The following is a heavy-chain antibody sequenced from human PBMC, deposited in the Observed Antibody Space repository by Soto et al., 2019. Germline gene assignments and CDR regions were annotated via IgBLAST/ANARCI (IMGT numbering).Heavy chain of an antibody. V-gene: IGHV3-48*02. CDR2: TSSSTAAI. Sequence: EVQLVESGGGLVQPGGSLRLSCAASGFTLSTYDMNWVRQAPGKGLQWVSHTSSSTAAIVYADSVKGRITISRDNAKNSLYLQMNSLRDEDTAVYYCARGAVASLYFFDYWGQGILVTVSS. D-gene: IGHD6-19*01. J-gene: IGHJ4*02. CDR3: ARGAVASLYFFDY. CDR1: GFTLSTYD.